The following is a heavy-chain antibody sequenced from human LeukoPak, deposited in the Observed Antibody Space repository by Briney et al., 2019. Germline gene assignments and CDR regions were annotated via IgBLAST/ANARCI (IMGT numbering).Heavy chain of an antibody. Sequence: SETLSLTCAVYGGSFSGYYWSWIRQPPGKGLEWIGEINHSGSTNYNPSLKSLVTISVDTSKNQSSLKLSSVTAADTAVYYCAGRRGYWYGWGYYYYYYGMDVWGQGTTVTVSS. CDR1: GGSFSGYY. J-gene: IGHJ6*02. V-gene: IGHV4-34*01. CDR3: AGRRGYWYGWGYYYYYYGMDV. D-gene: IGHD3-10*01. CDR2: INHSGST.